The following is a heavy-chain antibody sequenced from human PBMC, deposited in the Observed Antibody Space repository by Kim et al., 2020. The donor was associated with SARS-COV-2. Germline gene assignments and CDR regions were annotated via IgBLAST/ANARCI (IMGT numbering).Heavy chain of an antibody. J-gene: IGHJ4*02. Sequence: GGSLRLSCAASGFTFSSYAMHWVRQAPGKGLEWVAVISYDGSNKYYADSVKGRFTISRDNSKNTLYLQMNSLRAEDTAVYYCARDLVGATGYWGQGTLVTVSS. CDR2: ISYDGSNK. CDR1: GFTFSSYA. D-gene: IGHD1-26*01. CDR3: ARDLVGATGY. V-gene: IGHV3-30-3*01.